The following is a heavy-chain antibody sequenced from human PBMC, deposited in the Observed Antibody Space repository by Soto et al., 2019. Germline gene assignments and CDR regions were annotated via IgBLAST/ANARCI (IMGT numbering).Heavy chain of an antibody. Sequence: GESLKISCKGSGYSFTSYWIGWVRQMPGKGLEWMGIIYPGDSDTRYSPSFQGQVTISADKSISTAYLQWSSLKASDTAMYYCARQGDGRDGYNLGFDYWGQGTLVTVSS. V-gene: IGHV5-51*01. CDR3: ARQGDGRDGYNLGFDY. D-gene: IGHD5-12*01. CDR1: GYSFTSYW. CDR2: IYPGDSDT. J-gene: IGHJ4*02.